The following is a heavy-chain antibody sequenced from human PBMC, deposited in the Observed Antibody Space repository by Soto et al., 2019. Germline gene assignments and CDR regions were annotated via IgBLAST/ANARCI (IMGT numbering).Heavy chain of an antibody. CDR1: GFTFSSYG. J-gene: IGHJ6*02. V-gene: IGHV3-30*18. Sequence: QVQLVESGGGVVQPGRSLRLSCAASGFTFSSYGMHWVRQAPGKGLEWVAVISYDGSNKDYADSVKGRFTISRDNSKNTLYLQMNSLRAEDTAVYYCAEDCFSFQGYCGMDVWGQGNTVTVSS. CDR3: AEDCFSFQGYCGMDV. CDR2: ISYDGSNK. D-gene: IGHD2-2*01.